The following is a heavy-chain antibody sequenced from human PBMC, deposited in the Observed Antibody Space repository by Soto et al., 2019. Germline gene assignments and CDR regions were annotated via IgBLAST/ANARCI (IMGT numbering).Heavy chain of an antibody. J-gene: IGHJ6*03. CDR1: GFSLSNGKVG. CDR3: ARILFGRSVAGGYFYMDV. D-gene: IGHD6-19*01. CDR2: IFSNDEK. Sequence: GPTLVNPTETLTLTCTVSGFSLSNGKVGVSWIRQPPGKALEWLAHIFSNDEKSYRTSLKSRLTISEDTSKSQVVLTMTNVDPVDTATYYCARILFGRSVAGGYFYMDVRGKGTTVTVSS. V-gene: IGHV2-26*01.